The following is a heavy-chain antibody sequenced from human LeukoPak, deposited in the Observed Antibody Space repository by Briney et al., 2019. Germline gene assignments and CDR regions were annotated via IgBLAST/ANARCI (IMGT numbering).Heavy chain of an antibody. D-gene: IGHD3-22*01. CDR1: GFTFSNYA. J-gene: IGHJ4*02. V-gene: IGHV3-23*01. Sequence: TGGSLRLSCATSGFTFSNYAMSWVRQAPGKGLEWVSSIGGNDGKTYHRDSVKGRFTISRDNSKNTLYLQVNSLRAEDTAVYYCARERDSSGYILAYWGQGTLVTVSS. CDR2: IGGNDGKT. CDR3: ARERDSSGYILAY.